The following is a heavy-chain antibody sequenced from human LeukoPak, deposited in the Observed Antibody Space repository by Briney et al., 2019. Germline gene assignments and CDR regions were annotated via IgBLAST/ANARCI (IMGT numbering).Heavy chain of an antibody. V-gene: IGHV3-23*01. CDR3: AKDLLVESYLHYACDF. CDR1: GFTLISYR. CDR2: IISSGSRT. Sequence: PGGSLRLSCTPSGFTLISYRMSWLRQAPGRGLEWVSGIISSGSRTYFADSVKGRFTISVDNSNNTLYLQMNRLRAEDTALYYCAKDLLVESYLHYACDFWGQGTLVTVSS. J-gene: IGHJ3*01. D-gene: IGHD2-15*01.